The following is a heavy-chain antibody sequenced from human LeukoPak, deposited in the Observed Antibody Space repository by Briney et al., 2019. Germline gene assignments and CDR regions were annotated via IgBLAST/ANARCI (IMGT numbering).Heavy chain of an antibody. V-gene: IGHV3-7*03. D-gene: IGHD3-10*01. CDR3: AKGHYYGSGSLDY. CDR2: IKKDGS. Sequence: SGGSLRLSCAASGFTLSNFWMNWVRQAPGEGLEWVANIKKDGSADSVKGRFTISRDNAHNLLYLQMNSLRVGDTAVYFCAKGHYYGSGSLDYWGQGTLVTVSS. CDR1: GFTLSNFW. J-gene: IGHJ4*02.